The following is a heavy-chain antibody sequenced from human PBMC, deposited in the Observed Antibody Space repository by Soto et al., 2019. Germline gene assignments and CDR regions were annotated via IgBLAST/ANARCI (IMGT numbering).Heavy chain of an antibody. V-gene: IGHV3-30*18. CDR2: ISYDGSNK. D-gene: IGHD1-26*01. CDR1: GFTFSSYG. Sequence: QVQLVESGGGVVQPGRSLRLSCAASGFTFSSYGMHWVRQAPGKGLEWVAVISYDGSNKYYADSVKGRFTISRDNSKNTLYLQMNSLRAEDTAVYYCAKSEKSGRGFLLDYWGQGTLVTVSS. J-gene: IGHJ4*02. CDR3: AKSEKSGRGFLLDY.